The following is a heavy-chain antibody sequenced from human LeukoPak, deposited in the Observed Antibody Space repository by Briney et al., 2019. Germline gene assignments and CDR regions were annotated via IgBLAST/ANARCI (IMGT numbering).Heavy chain of an antibody. V-gene: IGHV3-11*04. CDR2: VGGSGSLI. J-gene: IGHJ4*02. CDR1: GFTFSDYY. Sequence: PGGSLRLSCAASGFTFSDYYMNWIRQAPGKGLEWVASVGGSGSLIFYADSVKGRFTISRDNAKNSLYLQMNSLRVEDTAVYYCVRGAQFYGSGSYDYWGQGTLVAVSS. D-gene: IGHD3-10*01. CDR3: VRGAQFYGSGSYDY.